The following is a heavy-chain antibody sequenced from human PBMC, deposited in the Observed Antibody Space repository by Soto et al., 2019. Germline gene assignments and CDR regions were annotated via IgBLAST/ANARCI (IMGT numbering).Heavy chain of an antibody. CDR3: ARPPTANLDAFEI. CDR2: IYYSGIT. Sequence: SQTMSLTCTVSGGSISSSYYWRWIRQTPGKGLEWIGSIYYSGITYYNPSLKSRVTISVDSSKNQFSLKLNSVTAADTAVYYCARPPTANLDAFEIWGQGTMVTVSS. D-gene: IGHD7-27*01. V-gene: IGHV4-39*01. CDR1: GGSISSSYY. J-gene: IGHJ3*02.